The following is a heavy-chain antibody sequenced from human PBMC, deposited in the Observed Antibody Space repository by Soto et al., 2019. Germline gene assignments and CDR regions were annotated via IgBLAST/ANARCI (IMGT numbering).Heavy chain of an antibody. J-gene: IGHJ5*02. V-gene: IGHV1-18*01. CDR3: AREKWGSGSRWLDP. D-gene: IGHD6-19*01. Sequence: ASVKVSCKASGYTFTSYGINWVRQAPGQGLEWMGWISAYNGNTNYAQKLQGRVTMTTDTSTSTAYMELSSLTSEDTAVYYCAREKWGSGSRWLDPWGQGTLVTVSS. CDR2: ISAYNGNT. CDR1: GYTFTSYG.